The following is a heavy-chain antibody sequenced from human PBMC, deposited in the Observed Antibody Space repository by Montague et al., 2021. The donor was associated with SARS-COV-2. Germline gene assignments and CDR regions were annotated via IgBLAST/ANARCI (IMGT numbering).Heavy chain of an antibody. CDR1: GGSNSRYY. CDR3: ARHREDYDILTGYSTSFYYDMDV. D-gene: IGHD3-9*01. V-gene: IGHV4-59*08. CDR2: VSDSGS. Sequence: SETLSLTCTVSGGSNSRYYWSWIRQPPGKGLEWIGYVSDSGSDYNPSLKSRVSISVDTSKKLLSLSLSSVTAADTAIYYCARHREDYDILTGYSTSFYYDMDVWGQGTTVTVSS. J-gene: IGHJ6*02.